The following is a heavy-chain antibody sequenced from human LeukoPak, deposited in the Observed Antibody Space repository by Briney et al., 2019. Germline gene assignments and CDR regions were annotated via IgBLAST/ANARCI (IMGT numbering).Heavy chain of an antibody. Sequence: GASVKVSCKASGYTFTGYYMHWVRQAPGQGLEWMGWINPNSGGTKYAQKSQGRVTMTSDASISTAYMELSSLRSDDTAVYYCASRPDQHLLYYFDYWGQGALVTVSS. CDR3: ASRPDQHLLYYFDY. J-gene: IGHJ4*02. CDR1: GYTFTGYY. V-gene: IGHV1-2*02. CDR2: INPNSGGT. D-gene: IGHD2-15*01.